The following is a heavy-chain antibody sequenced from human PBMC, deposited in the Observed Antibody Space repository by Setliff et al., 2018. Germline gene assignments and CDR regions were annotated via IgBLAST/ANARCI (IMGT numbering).Heavy chain of an antibody. V-gene: IGHV3-7*01. J-gene: IGHJ3*01. Sequence: ETLSLTCTVYGASFSNYYWGWVRQPPEERLEWIGEIDHSGSGKYYVDSVKGRFTISRDNAKNSLYLQMNSLRAEDTAVYYCARAGLPYAADVWGQGTKVTVSS. D-gene: IGHD2-21*02. CDR1: GASFSNYY. CDR3: ARAGLPYAADV. CDR2: IDHSGSGK.